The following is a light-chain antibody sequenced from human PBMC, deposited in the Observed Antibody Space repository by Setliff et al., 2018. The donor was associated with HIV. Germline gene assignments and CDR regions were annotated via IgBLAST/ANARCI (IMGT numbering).Light chain of an antibody. V-gene: IGKV3-15*01. CDR1: QSVRSH. CDR3: QQYGSSPNT. Sequence: EIVMTQSPATLSVSPGERATLSCRASQSVRSHLAWYQQKPGQAPRLLIHDAITRATGIPARFSGSGSGTEFTLTISSLQSEDFAVYYCQQYGSSPNTFGQGTRLEIK. CDR2: DAI. J-gene: IGKJ5*01.